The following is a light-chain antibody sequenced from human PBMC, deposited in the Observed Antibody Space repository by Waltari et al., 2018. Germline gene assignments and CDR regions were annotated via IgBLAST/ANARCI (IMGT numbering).Light chain of an antibody. CDR2: GAS. CDR1: QSVSNS. Sequence: EIVMTQSPATLSLSPGERATLSCRASQSVSNSLAWYQQKPGQAPRLLIYGASSRATGIPDRFSGSGSGTEFTLTISSLEPGDVAVYYCQQNSNWLLTFGGGTKVEIK. J-gene: IGKJ4*01. CDR3: QQNSNWLLT. V-gene: IGKV3D-15*01.